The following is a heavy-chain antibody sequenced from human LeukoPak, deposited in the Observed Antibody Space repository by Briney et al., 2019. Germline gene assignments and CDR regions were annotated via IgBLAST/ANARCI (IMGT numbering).Heavy chain of an antibody. J-gene: IGHJ5*02. Sequence: ASVKVSCKASGGTFSSYAISWVRQAPGQGLEWMGWISAYNGNTNYAQKLRGRVTMTTDTSTSTAYMELRSLRSDDTAVYYCARQIGVVNNWFDPWGQGTLVTVSS. CDR2: ISAYNGNT. CDR3: ARQIGVVNNWFDP. D-gene: IGHD3-3*01. V-gene: IGHV1-18*01. CDR1: GGTFSSYA.